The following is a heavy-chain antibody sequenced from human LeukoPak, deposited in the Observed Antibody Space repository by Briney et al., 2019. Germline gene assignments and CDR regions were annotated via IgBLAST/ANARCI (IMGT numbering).Heavy chain of an antibody. J-gene: IGHJ2*01. CDR1: GYTFTSYY. V-gene: IGHV1-46*01. CDR3: ARPHASPVWYFDL. CDR2: INPSGGST. D-gene: IGHD4-17*01. Sequence: GASVKVSCKASGYTFTSYYMHWVRQAPGQGLEWMGIINPSGGSTSYAQKFQGRVTITADKSTSTAYMELSSLRSEDTAVYYCARPHASPVWYFDLWGRGTLVTVSS.